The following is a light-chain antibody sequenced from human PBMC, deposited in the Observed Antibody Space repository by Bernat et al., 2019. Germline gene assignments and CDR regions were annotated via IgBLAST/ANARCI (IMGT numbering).Light chain of an antibody. CDR1: HSLSSN. J-gene: IGKJ4*01. CDR3: QQCYNWPLT. CDR2: NAF. Sequence: EIVMTQSPATLSVSPGERVTLSCRASHSLSSNLAWYQQKPGQAPRPLIYNAFTRAAGVPARFSGSGSETEFTLTISSLQSEDFAVYYCQQCYNWPLTFGGGTKVEIK. V-gene: IGKV3-15*01.